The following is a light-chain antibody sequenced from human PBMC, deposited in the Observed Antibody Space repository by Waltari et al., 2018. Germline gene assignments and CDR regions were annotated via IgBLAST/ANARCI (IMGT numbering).Light chain of an antibody. J-gene: IGLJ2*01. CDR1: SSDLGDYDY. CDR2: DVT. V-gene: IGLV2-14*03. Sequence: QSALPQPASVSGSPGQSITISCTGSSSDLGDYDYFSWYQQHPGEAPKLIIYDVTHSPSGISNRFSGADAGSAAFLSISGLQAEDEADYYCSSYTNMILVFGGGTKLTVL. CDR3: SSYTNMILV.